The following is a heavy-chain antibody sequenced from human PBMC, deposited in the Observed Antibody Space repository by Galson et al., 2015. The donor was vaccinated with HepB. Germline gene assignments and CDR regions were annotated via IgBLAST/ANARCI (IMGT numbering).Heavy chain of an antibody. D-gene: IGHD3-16*01. V-gene: IGHV3-30*04. J-gene: IGHJ4*02. CDR3: ARTFYFDY. Sequence: SLSLSCAASGFTFSSYAMNGVRQAPGKRLEWVAVWSSHGDNAYYADSVKGRFTISRDNSENTVYLQMHSLRVEDTAVYYCARTFYFDYWGQGTLVTVSS. CDR1: GFTFSSYA. CDR2: WSSHGDNA.